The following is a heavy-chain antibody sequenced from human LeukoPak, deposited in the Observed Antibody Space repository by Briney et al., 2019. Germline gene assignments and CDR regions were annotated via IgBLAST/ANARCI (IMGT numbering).Heavy chain of an antibody. CDR1: GFTSSSYG. D-gene: IGHD2-2*01. Sequence: PGGSLRLSCAASGFTSSSYGMHWVRQAPGKGLEWVAVIWYDGNNKYYADSVKGRFTISRDNSRNTLSLQMNSLRAEDTAMYFCARDLASSFDYWGQGTLVTVSS. J-gene: IGHJ4*02. CDR3: ARDLASSFDY. CDR2: IWYDGNNK. V-gene: IGHV3-33*01.